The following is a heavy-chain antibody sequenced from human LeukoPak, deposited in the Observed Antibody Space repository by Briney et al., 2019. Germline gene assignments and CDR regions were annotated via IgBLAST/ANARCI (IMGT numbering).Heavy chain of an antibody. Sequence: RSLRLSCAAAGFTFSSYAMHWVRQAPGKGLEWVAVISYDGSNKYYADSVKGRFTISRDNSKNTLYLQMNSLRAEDTAVYYCARDLRGFYFDYWGQGTLVTVSS. D-gene: IGHD2-15*01. CDR2: ISYDGSNK. V-gene: IGHV3-30-3*01. CDR3: ARDLRGFYFDY. CDR1: GFTFSSYA. J-gene: IGHJ4*02.